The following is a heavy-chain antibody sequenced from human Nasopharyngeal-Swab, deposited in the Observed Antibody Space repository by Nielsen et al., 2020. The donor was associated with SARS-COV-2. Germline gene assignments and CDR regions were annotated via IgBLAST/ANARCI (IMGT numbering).Heavy chain of an antibody. CDR2: ISWNSGSI. Sequence: RQAPGKGLEWVSGISWNSGSIGYADSVKGRFTISRDNAKNSLYLQMNSLRAEDTALYYCAKGAIFDIWGQGTMVTVSS. CDR3: AKGAIFDI. J-gene: IGHJ3*02. V-gene: IGHV3-9*01.